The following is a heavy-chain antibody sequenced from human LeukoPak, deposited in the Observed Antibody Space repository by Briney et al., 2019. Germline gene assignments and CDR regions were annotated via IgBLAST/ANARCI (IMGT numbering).Heavy chain of an antibody. J-gene: IGHJ4*02. V-gene: IGHV1-18*04. CDR2: ISAYNGNT. D-gene: IGHD2-2*01. CDR1: GYTFTSYG. CDR3: ARSGGFRYCSSTSCPEDDYFDY. Sequence: GASVKVSCKASGYTFTSYGISWVRQAPGQGLEWMGWISAYNGNTNYAQKLPGRVTMTTDTSTSTAYMELRSLRSDDTAVYYCARSGGFRYCSSTSCPEDDYFDYWGQGTLVTVSS.